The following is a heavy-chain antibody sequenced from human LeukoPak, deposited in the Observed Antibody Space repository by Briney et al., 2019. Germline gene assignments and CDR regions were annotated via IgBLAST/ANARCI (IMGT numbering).Heavy chain of an antibody. CDR1: GDSVSSNSAA. J-gene: IGHJ6*02. CDR3: AREVGSGWYAYYHYYGMDV. V-gene: IGHV6-1*01. CDR2: TYYRSKWYN. D-gene: IGHD6-19*01. Sequence: SQTLSLTCAISGDSVSSNSAAWNWIRQSPSRGLEWLGRTYYRSKWYNDYAVSVKSRITINPDTSKNQFSLQLNSVTPEDTAVYYCAREVGSGWYAYYHYYGMDVWGQGTTVTVSS.